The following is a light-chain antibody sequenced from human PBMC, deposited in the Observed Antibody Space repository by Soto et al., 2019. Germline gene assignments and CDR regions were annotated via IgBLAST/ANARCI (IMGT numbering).Light chain of an antibody. Sequence: EIVLTQSPATLSLSPGERATLSCRASQSVSSYLAWYQQKPGQAPRLLIYDASNRATGIPARFSGGGSGTDFTLTFSSLDPEEVAVYYCQQRFNWPRFTFGQGTKLELQ. CDR3: QQRFNWPRFT. CDR1: QSVSSY. CDR2: DAS. J-gene: IGKJ2*01. V-gene: IGKV3-11*01.